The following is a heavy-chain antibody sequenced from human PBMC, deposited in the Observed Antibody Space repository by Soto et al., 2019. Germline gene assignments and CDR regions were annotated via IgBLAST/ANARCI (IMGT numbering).Heavy chain of an antibody. CDR3: ARGNSGWHTKTFDY. V-gene: IGHV1-3*01. CDR1: GYTFTSYA. D-gene: IGHD6-19*01. J-gene: IGHJ4*02. CDR2: INAGNGNT. Sequence: QVQLVQSGAEVKKPGASVKVSCKASGYTFTSYAMHWVRQAPGQRLEWMGWINAGNGNTKYSQKFQGRVTITRDTSASTAYMELSGARSEDTAVYYCARGNSGWHTKTFDYWGQGTLVTVSS.